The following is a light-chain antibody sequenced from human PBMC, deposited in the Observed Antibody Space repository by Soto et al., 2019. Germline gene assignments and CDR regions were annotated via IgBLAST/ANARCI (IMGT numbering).Light chain of an antibody. CDR2: GAS. J-gene: IGKJ5*01. Sequence: EIVLTQSPGTLSLSPGERATLSCRVSQSVSSKYLAWYQQKPGRAPRLLIYGASRRATGIPDRFSGSGSGTDFTLTISSLEPEDFAVYYCQQYGTSPITFGQGTRLEIK. CDR3: QQYGTSPIT. CDR1: QSVSSKY. V-gene: IGKV3-20*01.